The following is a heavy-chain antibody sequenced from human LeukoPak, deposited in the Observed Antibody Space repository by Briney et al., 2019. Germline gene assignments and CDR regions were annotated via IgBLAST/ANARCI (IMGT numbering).Heavy chain of an antibody. D-gene: IGHD3-22*01. CDR1: GGSFSGYY. V-gene: IGHV4-34*01. CDR3: ARINYYGNSAFDY. Sequence: PSETLSLTCAVYGGSFSGYYWSWIRQPPGKGLEWIGSIYYSGSTYYNPSLKSRVTISVDTSKNQFSLKLSSATAADTAVFYCARINYYGNSAFDYWGQGTLVTVSS. J-gene: IGHJ4*02. CDR2: IYYSGST.